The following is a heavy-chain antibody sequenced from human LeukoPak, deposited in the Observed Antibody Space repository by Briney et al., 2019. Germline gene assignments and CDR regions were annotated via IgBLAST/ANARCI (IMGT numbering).Heavy chain of an antibody. V-gene: IGHV3-49*04. CDR2: IRSKAYGGTT. D-gene: IGHD4-23*01. CDR1: GFTFGDSA. J-gene: IGHJ4*02. CDR3: TRYGGNSFSD. Sequence: GGSLRLSCTASGFTFGDSAMSWVRQAPGKGLEWVGFIRSKAYGGTTEYAASVKGRFTISRDDSKGIAYLQMNSLKTEDTAVYYCTRYGGNSFSDWGQGTLVTVSS.